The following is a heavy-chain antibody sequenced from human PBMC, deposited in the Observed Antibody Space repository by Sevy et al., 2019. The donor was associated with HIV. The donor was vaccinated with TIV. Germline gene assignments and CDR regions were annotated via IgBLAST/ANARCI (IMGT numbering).Heavy chain of an antibody. D-gene: IGHD4-17*01. V-gene: IGHV1-18*04. CDR3: ARAIVRDYGDYGYAFDI. J-gene: IGHJ3*02. CDR2: ISAYNGNT. CDR1: GYTFTSYG. Sequence: ASVKVSCKASGYTFTSYGISWVRQAPGQGLEWMGWISAYNGNTNYAQKLQGRATMTTDTSTSTDYMELRSLRSDDTAVYYCARAIVRDYGDYGYAFDIWGQWTMVTVSS.